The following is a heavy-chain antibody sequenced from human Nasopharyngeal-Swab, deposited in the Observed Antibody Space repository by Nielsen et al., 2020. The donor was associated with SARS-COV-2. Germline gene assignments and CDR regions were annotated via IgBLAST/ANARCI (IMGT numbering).Heavy chain of an antibody. V-gene: IGHV3-23*01. Sequence: GGSRRLSCAASGFTFSSYAMSWVRKAPGKGLDWVSIISGSGDTTYYADSVKDRFTISRDNSKNTLYLEMNSLRVEDTAVYYCAKAPYLRGLDVWGQGTTVTVSS. CDR3: AKAPYLRGLDV. CDR1: GFTFSSYA. CDR2: ISGSGDTT. D-gene: IGHD2-21*01. J-gene: IGHJ6*02.